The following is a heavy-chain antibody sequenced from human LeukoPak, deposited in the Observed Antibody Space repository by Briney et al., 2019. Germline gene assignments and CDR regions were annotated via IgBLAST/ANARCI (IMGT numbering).Heavy chain of an antibody. Sequence: GGSLRLSCAASGFTVSSNYMSWVRQAPGKGLEWVSVIYSGGFTNYADSEKGRFTISRDNSKNTLYLQMNSLRAEDTAVYYCARIGGNMLTAFDIWGQGTMVSVSS. V-gene: IGHV3-53*01. CDR2: IYSGGFT. D-gene: IGHD3-9*01. CDR3: ARIGGNMLTAFDI. CDR1: GFTVSSNY. J-gene: IGHJ3*02.